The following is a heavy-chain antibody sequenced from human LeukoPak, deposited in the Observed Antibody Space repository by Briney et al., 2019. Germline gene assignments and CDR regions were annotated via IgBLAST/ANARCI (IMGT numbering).Heavy chain of an antibody. CDR2: IYYSGST. V-gene: IGHV4-59*01. J-gene: IGHJ6*02. Sequence: VKPSETLSLTCTVSGGSISSYYWSWIRQPPGKGLEWIGYIYYSGSTNYNPSLKSRVTISVDTSKNQFSLKLSSVTAADTAVYYCARWSHGLRYFDWLSSPYYYYGMDVWGQGTTVTVSS. CDR3: ARWSHGLRYFDWLSSPYYYYGMDV. CDR1: GGSISSYY. D-gene: IGHD3-9*01.